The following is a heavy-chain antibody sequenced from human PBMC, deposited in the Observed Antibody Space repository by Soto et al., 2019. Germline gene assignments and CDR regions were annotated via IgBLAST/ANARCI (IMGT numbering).Heavy chain of an antibody. Sequence: GGSLRLSCAASGFTVSSNYMSWVRQAPGKGLEWVSVIYSGGSTYYADSVKGRFTISRDNSKNSLYLQMNSLRAEDTALYYCAKDRYSSSWFYGMDVWGQGTTVTVSS. CDR1: GFTVSSNY. CDR2: IYSGGST. D-gene: IGHD6-13*01. V-gene: IGHV3-53*05. CDR3: AKDRYSSSWFYGMDV. J-gene: IGHJ6*02.